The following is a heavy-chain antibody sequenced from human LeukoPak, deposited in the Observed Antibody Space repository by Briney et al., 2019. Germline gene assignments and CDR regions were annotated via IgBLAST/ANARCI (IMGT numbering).Heavy chain of an antibody. V-gene: IGHV4-59*08. CDR1: GGSISSYY. D-gene: IGHD3-3*01. CDR2: IYYSGST. CDR3: ASLFGVAYNWFDP. Sequence: SETLSLTCTVSGGSISSYYWSWIRQPPGKGLEWIGYIYYSGSTNYNPSLKSRVTISVDTSKNQFSLKLSSVTAADTAVYYCASLFGVAYNWFDPWGQGTLVTVSS. J-gene: IGHJ5*02.